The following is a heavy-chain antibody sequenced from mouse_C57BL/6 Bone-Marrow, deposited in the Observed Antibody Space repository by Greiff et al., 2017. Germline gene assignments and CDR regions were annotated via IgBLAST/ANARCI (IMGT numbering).Heavy chain of an antibody. CDR3: ATHYDYSWFAY. Sequence: VQLQQSGAELVKPGASVKLSCKASGYTFTSYWMHWVKQRPGQGLEWIGMIHPNSGSTNYNEKFKSKATLTVDKSSSTAYMQLSSLTSEDSAVYYCATHYDYSWFAYWGQGTLVTVSA. D-gene: IGHD2-4*01. V-gene: IGHV1-64*01. CDR2: IHPNSGST. CDR1: GYTFTSYW. J-gene: IGHJ3*01.